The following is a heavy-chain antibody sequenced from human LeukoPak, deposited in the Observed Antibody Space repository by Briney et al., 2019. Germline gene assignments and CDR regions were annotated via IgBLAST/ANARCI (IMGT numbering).Heavy chain of an antibody. CDR1: GFTFSDYY. CDR2: ISSSSSYT. D-gene: IGHD2-15*01. CDR3: ARDPPYCSSGSCYFDY. V-gene: IGHV3-11*06. Sequence: GGSLRLSCAASGFTFSDYYMSWIRQAPGKGLEWVSYISSSSSYTNYADSVKGRFTISRDNAKNSLYLQMNSLRVEDTAVYYCARDPPYCSSGSCYFDYWGQGTLVTVSS. J-gene: IGHJ4*02.